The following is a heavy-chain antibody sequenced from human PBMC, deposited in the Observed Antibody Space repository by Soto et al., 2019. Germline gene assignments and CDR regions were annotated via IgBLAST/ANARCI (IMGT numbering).Heavy chain of an antibody. CDR3: ARDRRDGYNFDY. D-gene: IGHD5-12*01. CDR1: GFTFSSYW. CDR2: INSDGSST. J-gene: IGHJ4*02. Sequence: GGSLRLSCAASGFTFSSYWMNWVRQAPGKGLVWVSRINSDGSSTNYADSVKGRFSISRDNAKNTLYLQMNSLRAEDTAVYYCARDRRDGYNFDYWGQGTLVTVSS. V-gene: IGHV3-74*01.